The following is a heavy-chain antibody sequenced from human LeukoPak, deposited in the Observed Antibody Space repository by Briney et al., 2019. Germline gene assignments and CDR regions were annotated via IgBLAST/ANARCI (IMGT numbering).Heavy chain of an antibody. CDR1: GFTFSSYG. CDR2: IWYDGSKK. Sequence: GRSLRLSCAASGFTFSSYGMHWVRQAPGKGLEWAAVIWYDGSKKYYADSVKGRFTISRDNSKNTLYLQMNSLRAEDTAVYYCARVGEIITIAAGIDYWGQGTLVTVSS. V-gene: IGHV3-33*01. J-gene: IGHJ4*02. D-gene: IGHD6-13*01. CDR3: ARVGEIITIAAGIDY.